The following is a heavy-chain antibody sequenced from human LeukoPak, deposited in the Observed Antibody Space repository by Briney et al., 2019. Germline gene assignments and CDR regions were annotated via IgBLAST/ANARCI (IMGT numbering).Heavy chain of an antibody. J-gene: IGHJ6*03. Sequence: SETLSLTCTVSGGSISSYYWSWIRQPPGKGLEWIGYIYYSGSTNYNPYLKSRVSISVDTSKNQFSLKLSSVAAADTAVYYCARDLGSGSYKDYYYMDVWGKGTTVTVSS. CDR1: GGSISSYY. D-gene: IGHD1-26*01. V-gene: IGHV4-59*01. CDR3: ARDLGSGSYKDYYYMDV. CDR2: IYYSGST.